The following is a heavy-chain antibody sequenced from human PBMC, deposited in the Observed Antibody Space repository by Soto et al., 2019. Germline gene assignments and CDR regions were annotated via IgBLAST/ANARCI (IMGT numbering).Heavy chain of an antibody. CDR2: INHSGGT. D-gene: IGHD3-3*02. J-gene: IGHJ6*02. CDR1: GGSFSGYY. Sequence: PSETLSLTCVVYGGSFSGYYWTWIRQAPGKGLEWIGEINHSGGTNYNSSLKSRVTISVDTSKNQLSLTLYSVTTADTAVYYCARDRQYYQSWRGYQNERPYGMDVWGQGTKVTVYS. V-gene: IGHV4-34*01. CDR3: ARDRQYYQSWRGYQNERPYGMDV.